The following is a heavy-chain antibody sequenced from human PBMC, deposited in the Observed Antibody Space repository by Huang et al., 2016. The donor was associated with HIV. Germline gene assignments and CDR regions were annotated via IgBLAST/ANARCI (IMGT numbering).Heavy chain of an antibody. Sequence: QVQLVESGAELKKPGASVRVSCKVSGYTVSELSLHWVRQAPEKGLEWMGGLDPEEGETIYPQRLQGRVTMTEDTSTDTAYMELSSLRPEDTAVYYCATSTPDVGAGVLRSAFDIWGQGTMVTVSS. CDR3: ATSTPDVGAGVLRSAFDI. V-gene: IGHV1-24*01. D-gene: IGHD2-15*01. J-gene: IGHJ3*02. CDR1: GYTVSELS. CDR2: LDPEEGET.